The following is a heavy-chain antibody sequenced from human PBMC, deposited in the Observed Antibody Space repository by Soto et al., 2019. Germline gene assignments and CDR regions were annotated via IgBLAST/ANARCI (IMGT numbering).Heavy chain of an antibody. CDR3: AKAPWNLAHTHYFDF. D-gene: IGHD1-1*01. CDR2: ISSDGSNR. Sequence: QVQLVESGGGVVQPGRSLRLSCAASGFIFSSYAMHWVRQAPGKGLEWVAVISSDGSNRYYADSVGGRFTISRDNSENTVYLQMSSLTGDDTAVFYCAKAPWNLAHTHYFDFWGKGTLVTVSS. V-gene: IGHV3-30-3*01. J-gene: IGHJ4*02. CDR1: GFIFSSYA.